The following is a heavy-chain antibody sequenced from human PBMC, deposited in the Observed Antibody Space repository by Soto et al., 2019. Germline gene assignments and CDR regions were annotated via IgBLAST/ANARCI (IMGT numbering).Heavy chain of an antibody. Sequence: SVKVSCKASGGTFSSYAISWVRQAPGQGLEWMGGIIPIFGTANYAQKFQGRVTFTADESTSTAYMELSSLRSEDTAVYYCARGKAAAAPYYYYYGMDVWGQGTTVTVSS. J-gene: IGHJ6*02. D-gene: IGHD6-13*01. CDR1: GGTFSSYA. CDR2: IIPIFGTA. CDR3: ARGKAAAAPYYYYYGMDV. V-gene: IGHV1-69*13.